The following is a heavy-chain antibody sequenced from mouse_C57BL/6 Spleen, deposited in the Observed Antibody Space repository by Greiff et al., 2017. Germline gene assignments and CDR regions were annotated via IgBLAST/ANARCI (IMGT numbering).Heavy chain of an antibody. J-gene: IGHJ4*01. Sequence: VQLQQSGPELVKPGASVKISCKASGYTFTDYYMNWVKQSHGKSLEWIGDINPNNGGTSYNQKFKGKATLTVDKSSSTAYMELRSLTSEDSAVYYCAREGTTVVGDYAMDYWGQGTSVTVSS. V-gene: IGHV1-26*01. CDR2: INPNNGGT. CDR1: GYTFTDYY. CDR3: AREGTTVVGDYAMDY. D-gene: IGHD1-1*01.